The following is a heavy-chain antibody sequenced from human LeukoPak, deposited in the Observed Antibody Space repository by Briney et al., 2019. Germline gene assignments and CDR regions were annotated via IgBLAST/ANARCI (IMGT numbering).Heavy chain of an antibody. CDR1: EFTFTNYA. CDR3: VKDPSYDSTSYYYGDS. D-gene: IGHD3-22*01. Sequence: GGSLRLSCAASEFTFTNYAMSWVRQAPGKGLEWVSGISGSGGTTYYADSVKGRFTISRDNSKNTLHLQLNSLRAEDTAVYYCVKDPSYDSTSYYYGDSWGQGTLVTVSS. V-gene: IGHV3-23*01. J-gene: IGHJ4*02. CDR2: ISGSGGTT.